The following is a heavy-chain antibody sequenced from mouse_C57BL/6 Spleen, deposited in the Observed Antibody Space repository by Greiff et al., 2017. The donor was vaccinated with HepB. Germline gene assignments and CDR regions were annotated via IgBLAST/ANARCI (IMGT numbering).Heavy chain of an antibody. J-gene: IGHJ2*01. CDR1: GYTFTDYY. V-gene: IGHV1-19*01. CDR2: INPYNDGT. Sequence: EVQLQQSGPVLVKPGASVKMSCKASGYTFTDYYMNWVKQSHGKSLEWIGIINPYNDGTSYNQKFKGKATLTVDKSSSTAYMELNSLTSEDSAVYYCASPLFDYWGQGTTLTVSS. CDR3: ASPLFDY.